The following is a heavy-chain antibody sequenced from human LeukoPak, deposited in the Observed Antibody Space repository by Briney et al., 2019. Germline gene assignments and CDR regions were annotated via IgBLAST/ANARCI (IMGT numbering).Heavy chain of an antibody. J-gene: IGHJ4*02. CDR3: AKDGYNGVRRGYFDY. CDR1: GFTFSSYG. V-gene: IGHV3-30*18. D-gene: IGHD5-24*01. CDR2: ISYDGSNK. Sequence: PGGSLRLSCAASGFTFSSYGMHWVRQAPGKGLEWVAVISYDGSNKYYADSVKGRFTISRDNSKNTLYLQMNSLRAEDTAVYYCAKDGYNGVRRGYFDYWGQGTLVTVSS.